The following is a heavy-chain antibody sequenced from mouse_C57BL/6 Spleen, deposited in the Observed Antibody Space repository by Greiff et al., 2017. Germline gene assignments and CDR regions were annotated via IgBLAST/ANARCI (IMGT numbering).Heavy chain of an antibody. V-gene: IGHV1-81*01. CDR2: IYPRSGNT. J-gene: IGHJ2*01. D-gene: IGHD1-1*01. Sequence: QVQLQQSGAELARPGASVKLSCKASGYTFTSYGISWVKQRTGQGLEWIGEIYPRSGNTYYNEKFTGKATLTADKSSSTAYMELRSLTSEDSAVYFCARPITTVDRYYFDYWGQGTTLTVSS. CDR3: ARPITTVDRYYFDY. CDR1: GYTFTSYG.